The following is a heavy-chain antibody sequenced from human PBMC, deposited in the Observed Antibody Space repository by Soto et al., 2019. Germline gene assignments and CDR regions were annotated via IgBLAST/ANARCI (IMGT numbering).Heavy chain of an antibody. CDR1: GFTFSDYY. Sequence: GGSLRLSCAASGFTFSDYYMSWIRQAPGKGLEWVSYISSSGSTIYYADSVKGRFTISRDNAKNSLYLQMNSLRAEDTAVYYCARPIGPRNYYYYGMDVWGQGNTVNVSS. D-gene: IGHD3-16*02. CDR3: ARPIGPRNYYYYGMDV. V-gene: IGHV3-11*01. CDR2: ISSSGSTI. J-gene: IGHJ6*02.